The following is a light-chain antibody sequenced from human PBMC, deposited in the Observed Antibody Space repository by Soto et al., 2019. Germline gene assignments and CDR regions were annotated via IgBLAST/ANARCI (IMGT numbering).Light chain of an antibody. Sequence: QSAVTQPPSASGTPGQRVTISCSGSSSNIGSNSVFWYQQLPGTAPKLLIFLNNERPSGVPDRFSASKSGTSASLAISGLRSEDEAHYYCAAWDDSLSGPVFGGGTKVTVL. CDR2: LNN. CDR1: SSNIGSNS. V-gene: IGLV1-47*02. CDR3: AAWDDSLSGPV. J-gene: IGLJ2*01.